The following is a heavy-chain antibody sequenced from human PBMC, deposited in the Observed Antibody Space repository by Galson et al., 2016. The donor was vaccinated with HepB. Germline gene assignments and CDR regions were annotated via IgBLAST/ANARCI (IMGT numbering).Heavy chain of an antibody. Sequence: SLRLSCASSGFTFNNSALHRVRHAPGKGLEWVATISYDRSNKYYADSAKGRVTISRDNSKNTLYLQMNILRAEDTAVYYCARDPLRHGDRHFDYWGQGTLVTVSS. CDR3: ARDPLRHGDRHFDY. V-gene: IGHV3-30-3*01. CDR2: ISYDRSNK. CDR1: GFTFNNSA. D-gene: IGHD4-17*01. J-gene: IGHJ4*02.